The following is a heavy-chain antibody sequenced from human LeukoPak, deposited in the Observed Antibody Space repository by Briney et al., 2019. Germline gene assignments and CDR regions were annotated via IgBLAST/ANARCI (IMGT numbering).Heavy chain of an antibody. Sequence: PSETLSLTCTVSGGSISSYYWSWIRQPAGKGLEWIGRIYTSGSTNYNPSLKSRVTMSVDTSKDQFSLKLSSVTAADTAVYYCARHGLGYGYWYFDLWGRGTLVTVSS. CDR1: GGSISSYY. CDR3: ARHGLGYGYWYFDL. J-gene: IGHJ2*01. V-gene: IGHV4-4*07. CDR2: IYTSGST. D-gene: IGHD6-13*01.